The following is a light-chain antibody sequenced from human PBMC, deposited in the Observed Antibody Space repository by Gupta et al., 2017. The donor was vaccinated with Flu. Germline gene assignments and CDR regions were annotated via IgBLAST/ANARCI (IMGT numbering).Light chain of an antibody. CDR1: QSLLHSNGYNY. J-gene: IGKJ1*01. CDR2: LGS. V-gene: IGKV2-28*01. Sequence: DIVMTQSPLSLPLTPGEPASISCRSSQSLLHSNGYNYLDWYLQKPGQSPQLLIYLGSNRASGVPDRFSGSGSGTDLTLKISRVEAEDVGVYYCRQALQTPRTFGEATKVEIK. CDR3: RQALQTPRT.